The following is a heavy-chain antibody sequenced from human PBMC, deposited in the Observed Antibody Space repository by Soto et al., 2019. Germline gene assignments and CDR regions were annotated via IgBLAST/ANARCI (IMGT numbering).Heavy chain of an antibody. Sequence: SETLSLTCTVSGGSISSYYWSWIRHPPGKGLEWIGYIYSSGITKYNPPPKSRITISIDTSTYQFSLKLSPVTAADTAFYSCARGYSSLSWFEPWGQGALVTVSS. D-gene: IGHD6-19*01. CDR3: ARGYSSLSWFEP. V-gene: IGHV4-59*01. CDR2: IYSSGIT. CDR1: GGSISSYY. J-gene: IGHJ5*02.